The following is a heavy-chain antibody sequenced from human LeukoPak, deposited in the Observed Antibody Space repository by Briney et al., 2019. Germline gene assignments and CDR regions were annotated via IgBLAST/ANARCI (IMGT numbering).Heavy chain of an antibody. CDR3: VRSVPAQGTAMALFDY. J-gene: IGHJ4*02. Sequence: GASVKVSCKASGYTFTSYDINWVRQAHGQGPEWMGWMNPNSGNAGYAQKFQVRVTMTRYTSISTAYLELSSLRSEDMAVFYCVRSVPAQGTAMALFDYWGQGTLVTVSS. D-gene: IGHD6-19*01. CDR1: GYTFTSYD. CDR2: MNPNSGNA. V-gene: IGHV1-8*01.